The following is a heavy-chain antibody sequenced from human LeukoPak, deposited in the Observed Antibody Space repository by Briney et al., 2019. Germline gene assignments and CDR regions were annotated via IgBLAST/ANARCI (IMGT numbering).Heavy chain of an antibody. V-gene: IGHV4-4*07. CDR1: GGFISSYY. J-gene: IGHJ4*02. Sequence: SETLSLTCTVSGGFISSYYWSWIRQPAGKGLEWIGRIYTSGSTNYNPSLKSRVTMSVDTSKNQFSLKLASVTAADTAVYYCARHSIASDGARLFDYWGRGTLVTVSS. CDR2: IYTSGST. CDR3: ARHSIASDGARLFDY. D-gene: IGHD2-21*01.